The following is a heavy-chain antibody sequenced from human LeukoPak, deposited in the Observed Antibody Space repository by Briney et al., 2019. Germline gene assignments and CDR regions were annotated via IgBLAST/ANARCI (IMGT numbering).Heavy chain of an antibody. CDR3: ARDQDVGAPGGFDY. J-gene: IGHJ4*02. D-gene: IGHD1-26*01. CDR2: INSDGSST. Sequence: GGSLRLSCAASGFTFSSYWMHWVRQAPGKGLVWVSRINSDGSSTSYADSVKGRFTISRDNAKNTLYLQMNSLRAEDTAVYYRARDQDVGAPGGFDYWGQGTLVTVSS. V-gene: IGHV3-74*01. CDR1: GFTFSSYW.